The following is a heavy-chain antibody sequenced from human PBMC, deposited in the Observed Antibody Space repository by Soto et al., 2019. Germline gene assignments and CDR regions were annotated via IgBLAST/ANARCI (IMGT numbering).Heavy chain of an antibody. Sequence: QVQLVQSGAEVKKPGSSVKVSCKASGGTFSSYAISWVRQAPGQGLEWMGGIIPIFGTADYAQKFQGRVTITADESTSTAYMDLSSLSSEDTAVYYCARHLGGSHYYYGMDVWGQGTTVTVSS. V-gene: IGHV1-69*12. CDR1: GGTFSSYA. CDR2: IIPIFGTA. J-gene: IGHJ6*02. CDR3: ARHLGGSHYYYGMDV. D-gene: IGHD3-16*01.